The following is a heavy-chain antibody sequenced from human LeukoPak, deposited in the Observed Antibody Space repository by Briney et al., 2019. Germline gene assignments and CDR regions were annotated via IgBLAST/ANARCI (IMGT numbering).Heavy chain of an antibody. Sequence: GESLKIFCKGFGYSFSKYWIGWGRQLPGKSLQWMGIIYPGDSDTRYSPSFQGQVTISADKSISTADLQWSSLKASDTAMYYCARLGSGHFDFWGQGTLVTVSS. D-gene: IGHD2-15*01. CDR3: ARLGSGHFDF. CDR2: IYPGDSDT. CDR1: GYSFSKYW. J-gene: IGHJ4*02. V-gene: IGHV5-51*01.